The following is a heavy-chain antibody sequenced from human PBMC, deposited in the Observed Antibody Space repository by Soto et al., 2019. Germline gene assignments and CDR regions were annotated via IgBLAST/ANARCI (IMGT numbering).Heavy chain of an antibody. CDR3: ARLGYYDSSGYYDGYYYYGMDV. CDR2: IYPGDSDT. D-gene: IGHD3-22*01. Sequence: GESLKISCKGSGYSFTSYWIGWVRQMPGKGLEWMGIIYPGDSDTRYSPSFQGQVTISADKSISTAYLQWSSLKASDTAMYYCARLGYYDSSGYYDGYYYYGMDVWGQGTTVTVS. CDR1: GYSFTSYW. J-gene: IGHJ6*02. V-gene: IGHV5-51*01.